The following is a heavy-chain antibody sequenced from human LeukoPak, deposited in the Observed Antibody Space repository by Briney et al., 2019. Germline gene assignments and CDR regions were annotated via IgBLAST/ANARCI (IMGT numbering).Heavy chain of an antibody. CDR3: ARVEGYFDY. D-gene: IGHD1-1*01. CDR1: GFTFCSYE. CDR2: ISSSGSTI. Sequence: GGSLRLSCAASGFTFCSYEMNWVRQAPGKGLEWVSYISSSGSTIYYADSVKGRFTISRDNAKNSLYLQMNSLRAEDTAVYYCARVEGYFDYWGQGTLVTVSS. V-gene: IGHV3-48*03. J-gene: IGHJ4*02.